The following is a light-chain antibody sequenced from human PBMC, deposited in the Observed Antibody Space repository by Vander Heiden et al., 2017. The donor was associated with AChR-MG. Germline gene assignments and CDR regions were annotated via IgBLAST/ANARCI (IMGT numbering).Light chain of an antibody. CDR2: EGS. Sequence: QPALTQPASASGSPGQSITIPCPGTSSNVGSYTLVSWYQQPAGKAHNLMNYEGSKRPSVVANRFSGSTSGNTASLTISGLQAEDEADYYCCSYAGSSTVVFGGGTKLTVL. V-gene: IGLV2-23*01. CDR3: CSYAGSSTVV. CDR1: SSNVGSYTL. J-gene: IGLJ2*01.